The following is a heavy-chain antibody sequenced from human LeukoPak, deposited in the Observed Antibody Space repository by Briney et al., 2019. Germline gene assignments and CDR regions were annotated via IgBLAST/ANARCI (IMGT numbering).Heavy chain of an antibody. CDR3: AKEEWLGKMNYFDH. CDR2: ISGSST. V-gene: IGHV3-23*01. CDR1: GFTFSSYA. D-gene: IGHD6-19*01. J-gene: IGHJ4*02. Sequence: GGSLRLSCAASGFTFSSYAMSWVRQAPGKGLEWVSSISGSSTYYADSVKGRFTISKDTSKNTLYLQMNSLRAEDTAVHYCAKEEWLGKMNYFDHWGQGTLVTVSS.